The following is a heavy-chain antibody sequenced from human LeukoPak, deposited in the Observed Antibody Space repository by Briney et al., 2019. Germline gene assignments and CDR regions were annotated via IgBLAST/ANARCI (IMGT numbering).Heavy chain of an antibody. V-gene: IGHV1-2*02. J-gene: IGHJ6*03. Sequence: GASVKVSCKASGYTFSGFYIHWVRQAPGQGLEWMGIINPSGGSTSYAQKFQGRVTMTRDTSISTAYMGLSRLRSDDTAVYYCARDLTGLRYFDWYFYYMDVWGKGTTVTVSS. CDR3: ARDLTGLRYFDWYFYYMDV. CDR2: INPSGGST. D-gene: IGHD3-9*01. CDR1: GYTFSGFY.